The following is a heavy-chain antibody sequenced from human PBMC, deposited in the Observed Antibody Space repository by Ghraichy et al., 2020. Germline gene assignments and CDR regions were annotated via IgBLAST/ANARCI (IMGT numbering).Heavy chain of an antibody. CDR3: ARHQLFSRGSYYFDY. V-gene: IGHV4-39*01. D-gene: IGHD1-26*01. CDR2: IYYSRST. Sequence: SETLSLTCTVSGGSISSSSYYWGWIRQPPGKGLEWIGSIYYSRSTYYNPSLKSRVTISVDTSKNQFSLKLSSVTAADTAVYYCARHQLFSRGSYYFDYWGQGTLVTVSS. J-gene: IGHJ4*02. CDR1: GGSISSSSYY.